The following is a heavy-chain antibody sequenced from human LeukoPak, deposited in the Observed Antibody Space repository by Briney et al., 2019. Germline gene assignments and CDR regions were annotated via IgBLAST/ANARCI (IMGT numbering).Heavy chain of an antibody. CDR1: GFTFDDYA. D-gene: IGHD1-20*01. Sequence: PGRSLRLSCAASGFTFDDYAMHWVRQAPGKGLEWVSGISWSSGSIGYADSVKGRFTISRDNAKNSLYLQMNSLRAEDTALYYCAKGNYNWNDGYFDYWGQGTLVTVSS. CDR2: ISWSSGSI. V-gene: IGHV3-9*01. J-gene: IGHJ4*02. CDR3: AKGNYNWNDGYFDY.